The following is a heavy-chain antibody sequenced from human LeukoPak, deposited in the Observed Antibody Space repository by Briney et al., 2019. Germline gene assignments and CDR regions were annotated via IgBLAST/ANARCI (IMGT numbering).Heavy chain of an antibody. Sequence: GRSLRLSCATSGIRFGDYAVSWVRQAPGKGLEWVGFIRSNTYGGTTEYAASVKGRFTISRDDSKSIAYLQMNSLQTEDTAVYYCTREQQLGVWGQGTTVTVSS. CDR2: IRSNTYGGTT. CDR1: GIRFGDYA. J-gene: IGHJ6*02. D-gene: IGHD6-6*01. V-gene: IGHV3-49*04. CDR3: TREQQLGV.